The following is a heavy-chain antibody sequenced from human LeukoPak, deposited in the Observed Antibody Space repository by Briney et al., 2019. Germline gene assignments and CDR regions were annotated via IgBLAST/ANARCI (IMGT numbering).Heavy chain of an antibody. CDR2: FHYSGST. CDR1: GGSFTSYY. V-gene: IGHV4-59*01. J-gene: IGHJ4*02. Sequence: SETLSLTCTVTGGSFTSYYWSWIRQPPGKGLEWIGHFHYSGSTSYNPSLKSRVTISVDTSRNQFSLKLTSVTAADTAVYYCARGQGGNYYLNYFDYWGQGALVTVSS. D-gene: IGHD1-26*01. CDR3: ARGQGGNYYLNYFDY.